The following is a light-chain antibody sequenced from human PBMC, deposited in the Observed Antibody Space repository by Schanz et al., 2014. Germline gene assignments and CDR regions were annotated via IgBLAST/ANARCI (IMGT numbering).Light chain of an antibody. CDR2: EVS. CDR3: SSYTRSSPVV. Sequence: QSALTQPPSASGSPGQSVTISCTGTSGDVGGYNYVSWYQQHPGKAPKLMIYEVSNRPSGVSNRFSGSKSGNTASLTISGLQAEDEADYYCSSYTRSSPVVFGGGTKVTVL. J-gene: IGLJ2*01. CDR1: SGDVGGYNY. V-gene: IGLV2-14*01.